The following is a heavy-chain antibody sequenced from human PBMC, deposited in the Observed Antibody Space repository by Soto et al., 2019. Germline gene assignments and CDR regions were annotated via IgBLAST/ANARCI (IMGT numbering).Heavy chain of an antibody. CDR2: IYYSGST. J-gene: IGHJ5*02. V-gene: IGHV4-59*01. CDR1: GGSLRGYS. Sequence: SETLSLTCTVSGGSLRGYSWSWIRQSPGKGLEWIGYIYYSGSTYYNPSLKSRVTISVDTSKNQFSLKLSSVTAADTAVYYCAREGPHASFHSGSYYVVGWFDPWGQGTLVTVSS. CDR3: AREGPHASFHSGSYYVVGWFDP. D-gene: IGHD1-26*01.